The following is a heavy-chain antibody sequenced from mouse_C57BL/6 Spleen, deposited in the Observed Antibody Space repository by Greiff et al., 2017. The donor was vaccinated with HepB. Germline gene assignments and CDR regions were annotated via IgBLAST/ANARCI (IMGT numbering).Heavy chain of an antibody. D-gene: IGHD4-1*02. CDR1: GYTFTDYY. CDR3: ARWRPQLGQDY. Sequence: QVQLQQSGAELVRPGASVKLSCKASGYTFTDYYINWVKQRPGQGLEWIARIYPGSGNTYYNEKFKGKATLTAEKSSSTAYMQLSSLTSEDSAVYFCARWRPQLGQDYWGQGTTLTVSS. CDR2: IYPGSGNT. J-gene: IGHJ2*01. V-gene: IGHV1-76*01.